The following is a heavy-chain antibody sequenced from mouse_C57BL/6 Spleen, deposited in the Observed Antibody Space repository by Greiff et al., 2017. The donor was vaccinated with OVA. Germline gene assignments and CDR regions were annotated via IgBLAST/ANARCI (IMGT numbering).Heavy chain of an antibody. CDR1: GFTFSAYG. Sequence: EVQVVESGGGLVKPGGSLKLSCAASGFTFSAYGMHWVRQAPEKGLEWVADISSGSSTIYYADTVTGRFTISRDNAKNILFLQMTSLRSEDTAMYYCARRSYDWYFDVWGKGTSVTVSS. V-gene: IGHV5-17*01. J-gene: IGHJ1*03. CDR3: ARRSYDWYFDV. D-gene: IGHD1-1*01. CDR2: ISSGSSTI.